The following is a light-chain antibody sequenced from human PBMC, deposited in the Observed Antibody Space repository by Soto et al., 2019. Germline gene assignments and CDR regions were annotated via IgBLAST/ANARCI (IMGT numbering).Light chain of an antibody. CDR3: PAWDDSLNGVV. V-gene: IGLV1-44*01. Sequence: QSVLTQPPSASGTPGQRVTISCYGSSSNIGSNTVNWYQELPGTAPKLLIYSNNQRPSGVPDRFSGSKSGTSASLAISGLQSEDEADYYCPAWDDSLNGVVFGGGTKLPVL. CDR1: SSNIGSNT. J-gene: IGLJ2*01. CDR2: SNN.